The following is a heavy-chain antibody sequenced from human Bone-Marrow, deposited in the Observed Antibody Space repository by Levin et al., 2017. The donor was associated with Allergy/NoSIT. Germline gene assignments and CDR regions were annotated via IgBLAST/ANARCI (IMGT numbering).Heavy chain of an antibody. Sequence: SETLSLTCAVYGGSFSGYYWSWIRQPPGKGLEWIGEINHSGSTNYNPSLKSRVTISVDTSKNQFSLKLSSVTAADTAVYYCARGLEGGLFDYWGQGTLVTVSS. CDR1: GGSFSGYY. CDR2: INHSGST. D-gene: IGHD3-16*01. J-gene: IGHJ4*02. CDR3: ARGLEGGLFDY. V-gene: IGHV4-34*01.